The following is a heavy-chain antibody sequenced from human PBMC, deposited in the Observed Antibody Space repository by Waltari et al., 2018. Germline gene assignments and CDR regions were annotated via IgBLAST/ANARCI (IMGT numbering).Heavy chain of an antibody. CDR1: GFNFDDYA. D-gene: IGHD1-7*01. CDR3: ARGRELRTPFFDL. Sequence: EVQLLESGGRLVQPGRSLRLSCEGSGFNFDDYAMYWVRHSPAKGLEWVSGISWNSEKIAYSDSAKGRFIISRDNAKKSLYLQMNSLRSEDTALYYCARGRELRTPFFDLWGQGTVVTVSS. J-gene: IGHJ4*02. V-gene: IGHV3-9*01. CDR2: ISWNSEKI.